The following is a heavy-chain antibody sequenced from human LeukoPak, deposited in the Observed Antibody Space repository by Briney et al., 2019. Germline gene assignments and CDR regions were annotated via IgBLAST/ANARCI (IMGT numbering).Heavy chain of an antibody. CDR3: ARDLLSTAGYFDY. CDR2: IYYSGST. V-gene: IGHV4-59*01. CDR1: GGSISSYY. J-gene: IGHJ4*02. D-gene: IGHD6-19*01. Sequence: SETLSLTCTVSGGSISSYYWSWIRQPPGKGLEWIGYIYYSGSTNYNPSLKSRVTISVNTSKNQFSLNLSSVAAADTAVYYCARDLLSTAGYFDYWGQGTLVTVSS.